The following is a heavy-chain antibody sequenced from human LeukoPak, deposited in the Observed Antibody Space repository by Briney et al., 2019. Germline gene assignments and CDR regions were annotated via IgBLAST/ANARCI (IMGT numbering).Heavy chain of an antibody. CDR2: ISWNSGSI. J-gene: IGHJ4*02. Sequence: GRSLRLSCAASGFTFDDYAMHWVRQAPGKGLEWVSGISWNSGSIGYADSVKGRFTISRDNAKNSLYLQMNSLRAEDTALYYCAKDTAYDILTGHYNYWGQGTLVTVSS. CDR3: AKDTAYDILTGHYNY. D-gene: IGHD3-9*01. V-gene: IGHV3-9*01. CDR1: GFTFDDYA.